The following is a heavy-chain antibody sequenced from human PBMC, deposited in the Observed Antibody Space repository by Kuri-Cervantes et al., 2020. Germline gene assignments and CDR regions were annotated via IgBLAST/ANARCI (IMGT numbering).Heavy chain of an antibody. J-gene: IGHJ6*02. D-gene: IGHD2-8*01. CDR1: GFTFSSYAM. V-gene: IGHV4-28*01. Sequence: LRLSCAASGFTFSSYAMSWIRQLPGKGLEWIGHIHYSGSTYYSPSLKSRVTMSVDTSKSQFSLRLSSVTAADTALYYCARRMGTYYGMDVWGQGTTVTVSS. CDR3: ARRMGTYYGMDV. CDR2: IHYSGST.